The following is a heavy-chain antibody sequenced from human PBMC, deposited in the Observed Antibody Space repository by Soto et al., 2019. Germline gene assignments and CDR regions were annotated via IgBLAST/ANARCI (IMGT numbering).Heavy chain of an antibody. D-gene: IGHD2-21*01. J-gene: IGHJ4*02. CDR2: INWDNNE. CDR1: GFSLSTLGTC. Sequence: SGPTLVNPTQTLTLTCTFSGFSLSTLGTCVTWIRQPPGKALEWLALINWDNNEYYTTSLKTRLTISRDTSKNQVVLTMTNVEPVDTATYYCARIPHYSDSYYMDYWGQGILVTVSS. V-gene: IGHV2-70*01. CDR3: ARIPHYSDSYYMDY.